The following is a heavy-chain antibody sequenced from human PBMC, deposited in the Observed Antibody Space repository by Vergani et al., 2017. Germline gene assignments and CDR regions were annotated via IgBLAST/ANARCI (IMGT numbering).Heavy chain of an antibody. J-gene: IGHJ6*03. CDR3: ARVNTETNGHLYYYYYMDV. V-gene: IGHV4-34*01. Sequence: QVPLQQWGGGLLKPSETLSLTCVVNGGSFTSYHWTWIRQSPGEGLEWVGDIDHTGRPDYNPSLKSRLTMSVEKSRNQFSLTLNSVTATDTTIYFCARVNTETNGHLYYYYYMDVWGQGTAVTVS. CDR2: IDHTGRP. D-gene: IGHD4-11*01. CDR1: GGSFTSYH.